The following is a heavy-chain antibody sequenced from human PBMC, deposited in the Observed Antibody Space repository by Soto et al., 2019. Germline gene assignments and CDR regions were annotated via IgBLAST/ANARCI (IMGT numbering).Heavy chain of an antibody. V-gene: IGHV1-69*01. CDR2: SIPIFRTA. J-gene: IGHJ6*01. D-gene: IGHD6-13*01. CDR3: ARRGQHRKASYYYDMDV. Sequence: QVQLVQSGAEVKKPGSSVKVSCKASGGTFSSYSISWVRQAPGQGLEWMGGSIPIFRTANYAQKFQGRVTITADESTSTVYMELSSLRSEDPAVYYCARRGQHRKASYYYDMDVWGQGTTVSVSS. CDR1: GGTFSSYS.